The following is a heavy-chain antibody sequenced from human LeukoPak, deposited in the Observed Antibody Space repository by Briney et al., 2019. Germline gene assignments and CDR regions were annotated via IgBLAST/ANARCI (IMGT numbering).Heavy chain of an antibody. CDR2: ITSDRNTI. CDR3: ARSTEWFADY. CDR1: GFDFSVYS. V-gene: IGHV3-48*01. J-gene: IGHJ4*02. D-gene: IGHD3-3*01. Sequence: PGGSLRLSCAASGFDFSVYSMNWVRQAPGKGLEWISYITSDRNTIYYADSMRGRFTISRDNAKKSVYLELSNLRADDTAMYYCARSTEWFADYWGQGTLVTVSS.